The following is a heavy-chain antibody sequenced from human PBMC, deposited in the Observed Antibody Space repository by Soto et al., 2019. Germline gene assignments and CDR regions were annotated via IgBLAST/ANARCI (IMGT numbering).Heavy chain of an antibody. D-gene: IGHD2-2*01. CDR3: TRARAIVVVPAAIPGWFDP. CDR1: GFTFGDYA. Sequence: GGSLRLSCTASGFTFGDYAMSWFRQAPGKGLEWVGFIRSKAYGGTTEYAASVKGRFTISRDDSKSIAYLQMNSLKTEDTAVYYCTRARAIVVVPAAIPGWFDPWGQGTLVTVSS. J-gene: IGHJ5*02. CDR2: IRSKAYGGTT. V-gene: IGHV3-49*03.